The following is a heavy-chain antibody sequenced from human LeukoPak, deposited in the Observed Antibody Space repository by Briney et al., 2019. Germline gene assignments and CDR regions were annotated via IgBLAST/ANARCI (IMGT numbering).Heavy chain of an antibody. Sequence: GASVKVSCKASGYTFTSYYIHWVRQARGQGLEWMGRINPGRGSTTYAQKFQGRVTMTRDTSTSTVYMELSSLRSEDTAVYYCARERQRIGAAGNFDYWGQGTLVTVPS. D-gene: IGHD6-13*01. CDR2: INPGRGST. J-gene: IGHJ4*02. CDR3: ARERQRIGAAGNFDY. V-gene: IGHV1-46*01. CDR1: GYTFTSYY.